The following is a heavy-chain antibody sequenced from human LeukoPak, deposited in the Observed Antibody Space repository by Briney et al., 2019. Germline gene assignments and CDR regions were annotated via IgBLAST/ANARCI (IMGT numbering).Heavy chain of an antibody. CDR3: AGGGATSFDY. Sequence: GGSLRLSCAASGFNVSYYSMNWVRQAPGKGLEWVSYISFSNGTLYYADSVRGRFTISRDNAKNSLSLQMNSLRAEDTAVYYCAGGGATSFDYWGLGILVTVSS. D-gene: IGHD5-12*01. J-gene: IGHJ4*02. CDR1: GFNVSYYS. V-gene: IGHV3-48*04. CDR2: ISFSNGTL.